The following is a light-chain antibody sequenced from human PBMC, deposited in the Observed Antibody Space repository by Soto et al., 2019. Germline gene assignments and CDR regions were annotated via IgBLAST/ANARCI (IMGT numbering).Light chain of an antibody. Sequence: DIVMTQSPDSLAVSLGERATINCKSSQSVLYSSNNKNYLXWYQQRPGQPPKLLIYWASTRESGVPDRFXXXGXGXXXXLTITSLQAEDVAVYYCQQYESTPPTFGQGTKLEIK. CDR2: WAS. CDR1: QSVLYSSNNKNY. V-gene: IGKV4-1*01. CDR3: QQYESTPPT. J-gene: IGKJ2*01.